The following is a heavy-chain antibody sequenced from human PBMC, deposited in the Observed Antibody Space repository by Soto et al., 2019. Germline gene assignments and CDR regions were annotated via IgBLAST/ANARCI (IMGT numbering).Heavy chain of an antibody. D-gene: IGHD2-2*01. Sequence: GASVKVSCKSSGFTFTSYAIHWLRQAPGQRPQWMGWINGGSGNTKYSQDFQGRVTFTRDTFATTAYLELSSLNSDDTAVYHCARAFCISRTCYLGPAMDVWGQGTTVTVSS. CDR2: INGGSGNT. CDR1: GFTFTSYA. V-gene: IGHV1-3*01. CDR3: ARAFCISRTCYLGPAMDV. J-gene: IGHJ6*02.